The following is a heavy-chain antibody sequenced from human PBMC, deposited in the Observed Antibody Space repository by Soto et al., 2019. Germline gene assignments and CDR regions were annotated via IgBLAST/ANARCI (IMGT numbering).Heavy chain of an antibody. V-gene: IGHV1-3*01. J-gene: IGHJ4*02. D-gene: IGHD6-19*01. CDR2: INAGNGNT. CDR1: GYTFTSYA. CDR3: ARGGGIAVAGTNFDY. Sequence: ASVKVSCKASGYTFTSYAMHWVRQAPGQRLEWMGWINAGNGNTKYSQKFQGRVTITRDTSASTAYMELSSLRSEDTAVYYCARGGGIAVAGTNFDYWVQGTLVTVSS.